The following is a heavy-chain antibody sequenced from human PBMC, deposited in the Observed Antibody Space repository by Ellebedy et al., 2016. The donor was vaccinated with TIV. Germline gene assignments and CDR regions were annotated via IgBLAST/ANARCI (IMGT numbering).Heavy chain of an antibody. CDR3: ARDPPSSGSRTWG. J-gene: IGHJ4*02. Sequence: GESLKISXAVSGLIVGNNYMRWVRQTPGKGLEWVSLIYSGGDTFYADSVKGRFTISRDNSKNMLFLQMDSLRAEDTAIYYCARDPPSSGSRTWGWGQGTLVTVSS. CDR1: GLIVGNNY. D-gene: IGHD1-26*01. CDR2: IYSGGDT. V-gene: IGHV3-66*01.